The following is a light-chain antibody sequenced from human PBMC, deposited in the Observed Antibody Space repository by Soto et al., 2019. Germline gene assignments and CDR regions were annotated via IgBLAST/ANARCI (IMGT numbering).Light chain of an antibody. CDR2: AAS. J-gene: IGKJ3*01. Sequence: DIQLTQSPSFLSATVGDRVTITCPASQGISSYLAWYQQKKGKAPKLLIYAASSLQSGVPSRFSGSGYGTDFNLTISSLQPEDFATYYCQQANSFPRTFGPGTKVDIK. CDR3: QQANSFPRT. CDR1: QGISSY. V-gene: IGKV1-9*01.